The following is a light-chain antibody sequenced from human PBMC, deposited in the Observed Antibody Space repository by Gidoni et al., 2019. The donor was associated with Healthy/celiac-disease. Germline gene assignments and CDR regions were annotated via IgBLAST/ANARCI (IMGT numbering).Light chain of an antibody. J-gene: IGKJ4*01. V-gene: IGKV4-1*01. CDR1: QSVLYNSNNKNY. CDR3: QQYYSLPLT. Sequence: DIVMTQSPDSLAVSLGERATINCKSTQSVLYNSNNKNYLAWYQQKPGQPPKLLIYWASTRESGVPDRFSGSGSGTDFTLTISSLQAEDVAVYYCQQYYSLPLTFGGXTKVEIK. CDR2: WAS.